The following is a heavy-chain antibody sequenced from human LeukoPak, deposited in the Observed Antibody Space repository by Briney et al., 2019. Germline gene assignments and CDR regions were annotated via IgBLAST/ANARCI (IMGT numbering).Heavy chain of an antibody. CDR3: ARDPGYCSSTSCYSYYFDC. Sequence: PGGSLRLSCAASGFTFTSYIMNWVRQAPGKGLEWVSSITSSSRYIYYADSVKGRFTISRDNAKNSLYLQMNSLRAEDTAVYYCARDPGYCSSTSCYSYYFDCWGQGTLVTVSS. V-gene: IGHV3-21*01. CDR2: ITSSSRYI. D-gene: IGHD2-2*01. J-gene: IGHJ4*02. CDR1: GFTFTSYI.